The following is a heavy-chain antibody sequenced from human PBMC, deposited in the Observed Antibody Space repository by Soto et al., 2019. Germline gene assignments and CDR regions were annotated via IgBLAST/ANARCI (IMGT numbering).Heavy chain of an antibody. D-gene: IGHD6-6*01. V-gene: IGHV4-30-2*01. J-gene: IGHJ4*02. Sequence: QLQLQESGSGLVKPSQTLSLTCAVSGGSISSGGFSWSWIRQPPGKGLESIGYIYHSGSTYYNPSLKSRVPISVDRSKNQFSLKLSSVTAADTAVYYCAGGIAARPLGYWGQGTLVTVPS. CDR3: AGGIAARPLGY. CDR2: IYHSGST. CDR1: GGSISSGGFS.